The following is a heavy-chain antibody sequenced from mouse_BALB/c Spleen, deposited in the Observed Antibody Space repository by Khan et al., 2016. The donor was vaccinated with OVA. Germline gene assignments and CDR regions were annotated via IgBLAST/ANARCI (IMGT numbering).Heavy chain of an antibody. V-gene: IGHV5-17*02. CDR2: ISSGSSTI. CDR1: GFTFSGFG. Sequence: EVELVESGGGLVQPGGSRKLSCAASGFTFSGFGMHWVRQAPEKGLEWVAYISSGSSTIYYADTVKGRFTISRDNPKNNLFLQMASLRSEDTAMYYCARTGYYYFDSWGQGTTLTVSS. D-gene: IGHD2-3*01. J-gene: IGHJ2*01. CDR3: ARTGYYYFDS.